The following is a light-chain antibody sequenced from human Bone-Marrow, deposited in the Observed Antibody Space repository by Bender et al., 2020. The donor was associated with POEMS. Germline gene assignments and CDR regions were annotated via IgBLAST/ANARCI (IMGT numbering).Light chain of an antibody. CDR2: EVS. Sequence: QSALTQSASVSGSPGQSITVSCTGSNFASHNLVSWYQQHPGKAPKLIIYEVSKRPSGVSDRFSGSKSAYTASLTISGLQTEDEGFYYCCSYGGPDSLMFGGGTRLTVV. V-gene: IGLV2-23*02. CDR3: CSYGGPDSLM. CDR1: SNFASHNL. J-gene: IGLJ3*02.